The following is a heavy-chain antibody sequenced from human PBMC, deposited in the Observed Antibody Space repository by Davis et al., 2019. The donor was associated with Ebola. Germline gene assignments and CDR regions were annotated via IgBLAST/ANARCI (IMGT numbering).Heavy chain of an antibody. V-gene: IGHV4-34*01. J-gene: IGHJ6*02. D-gene: IGHD2-2*01. CDR1: GGSISSYY. Sequence: MPSETLSLTCTVSGGSISSYYWSWIRQPPGKGLEWIGEINHSGSTNYNPSLKSRVTISVDTSKNQFSLKLSSVTAADTAVYYCARERRIVVVPAAAHYYYYGMDVWGQGTTVTVSS. CDR3: ARERRIVVVPAAAHYYYYGMDV. CDR2: INHSGST.